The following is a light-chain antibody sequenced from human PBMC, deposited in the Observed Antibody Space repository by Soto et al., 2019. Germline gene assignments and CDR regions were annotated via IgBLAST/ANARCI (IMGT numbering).Light chain of an antibody. CDR2: DAS. CDR3: QQYNIMFT. CDR1: QSISSW. J-gene: IGKJ2*01. V-gene: IGKV1-5*01. Sequence: DVQMTKSPSTLSASVGDRVTITCRASQSISSWLAWYQQKPGKAPKLLIYDASSLESGVPSRFSGSGSGTEFTLTISSLQPDDFATYYCQQYNIMFTFGQGTKVDIK.